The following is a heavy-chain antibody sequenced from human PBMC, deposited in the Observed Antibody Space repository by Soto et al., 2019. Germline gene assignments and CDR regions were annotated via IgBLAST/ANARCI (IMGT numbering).Heavy chain of an antibody. J-gene: IGHJ6*02. CDR1: GGSISSSNW. Sequence: QVQLQESGPGLVKPSGTLSLTCAVSGGSISSSNWWSWVRQPPGKGLEWIGEIYHSGSTNYNPSLKSRVTISVDKSKNQFSLKLSSVTAADTAVYYCARDDRGSSWPLTKYYYYYGMDVWGQGTTVTVSS. V-gene: IGHV4-4*02. CDR2: IYHSGST. CDR3: ARDDRGSSWPLTKYYYYYGMDV. D-gene: IGHD6-13*01.